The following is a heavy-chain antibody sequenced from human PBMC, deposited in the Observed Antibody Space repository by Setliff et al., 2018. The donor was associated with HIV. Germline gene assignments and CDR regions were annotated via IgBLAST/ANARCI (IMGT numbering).Heavy chain of an antibody. CDR2: INHSGST. Sequence: SETLSLTCAVYGGSFSGYYWSWIRQPPGKGLEWIGEINHSGSTNYNPSLKSRVTISVDTSKNQFSLKLRSVTAADTAVYYCERGADILTGYDHDAFDIWGQGTMVTVSS. J-gene: IGHJ3*02. CDR1: GGSFSGYY. CDR3: ERGADILTGYDHDAFDI. V-gene: IGHV4-34*01. D-gene: IGHD3-9*01.